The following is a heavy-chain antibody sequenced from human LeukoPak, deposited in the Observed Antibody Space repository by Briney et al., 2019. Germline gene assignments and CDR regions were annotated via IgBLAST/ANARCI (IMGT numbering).Heavy chain of an antibody. Sequence: SVKVSCKASGGTFSSYTISWVRQAPGQGLEWMGRMIPILGIANYAQKFQGRVTITADRSTSTAYMELSSLRSEDTAVYYCASHSYCGGDCWYYFDYWGQGTLVTVSS. V-gene: IGHV1-69*02. J-gene: IGHJ4*02. CDR2: MIPILGIA. CDR1: GGTFSSYT. D-gene: IGHD2-21*01. CDR3: ASHSYCGGDCWYYFDY.